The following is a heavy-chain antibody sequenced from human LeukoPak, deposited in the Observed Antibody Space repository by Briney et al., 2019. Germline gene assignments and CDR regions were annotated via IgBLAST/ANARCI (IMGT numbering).Heavy chain of an antibody. Sequence: GASVKVSCKASGYIFTGYYMHWVRQAPGQGLEWMGRINPNSGGTNYAQKFQGWVTMTRDTSISTAYMELSRLRSDDTAVYYCAREYYYDKGLGYWGQGTLVTVSS. J-gene: IGHJ4*02. CDR1: GYIFTGYY. V-gene: IGHV1-2*04. CDR3: AREYYYDKGLGY. CDR2: INPNSGGT. D-gene: IGHD3-22*01.